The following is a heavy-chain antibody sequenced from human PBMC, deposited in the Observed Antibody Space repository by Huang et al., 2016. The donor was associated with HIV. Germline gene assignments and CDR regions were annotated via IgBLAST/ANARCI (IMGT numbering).Heavy chain of an antibody. CDR2: IKQDGSEK. Sequence: EVQLVESGGGLVQPGGSLRLSCAASGFTFRSYWMSWVRQAPGKGLEWVANIKQDGSEKYYVGSVKGRFTISRDNVKNALYLQMYSLRVEDTAIYYCARGGAPYYDFWSGGHHYGMDVWGQGTTVTVSS. J-gene: IGHJ6*02. D-gene: IGHD3-3*01. CDR1: GFTFRSYW. V-gene: IGHV3-7*04. CDR3: ARGGAPYYDFWSGGHHYGMDV.